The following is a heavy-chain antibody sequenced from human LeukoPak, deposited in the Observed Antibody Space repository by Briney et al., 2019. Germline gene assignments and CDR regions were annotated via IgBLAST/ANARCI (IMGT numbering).Heavy chain of an antibody. CDR3: ASDLRYSSGLYYFDY. J-gene: IGHJ4*02. CDR2: ISAYNGNT. CDR1: GYTFTSYG. Sequence: RASVKVSCKASGYTFTSYGISWVRQAPGQGLEWMGWISAYNGNTNYAQKLQGRVTMTTDTSTSTAYMELRSLRSDDTAVYYCASDLRYSSGLYYFDYWGQGTLVTVSS. V-gene: IGHV1-18*01. D-gene: IGHD6-19*01.